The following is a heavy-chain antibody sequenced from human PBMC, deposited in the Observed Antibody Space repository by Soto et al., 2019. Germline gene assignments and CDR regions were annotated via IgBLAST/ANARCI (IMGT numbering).Heavy chain of an antibody. D-gene: IGHD2-21*02. CDR1: GGSISSYY. V-gene: IGHV4-59*01. CDR2: IYYSGST. CDR3: ARVCDCYSRDAFDI. J-gene: IGHJ3*02. Sequence: SETLSLTCTVSGGSISSYYWSWIRQPPGKGPEWIGYIYYSGSTNYNPSLKSRVTISVDTSKNQFSLKLSSVTAADTAVYYCARVCDCYSRDAFDIWGQGTMVTVSS.